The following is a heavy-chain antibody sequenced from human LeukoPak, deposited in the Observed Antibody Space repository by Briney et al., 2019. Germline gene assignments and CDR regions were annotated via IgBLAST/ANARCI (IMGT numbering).Heavy chain of an antibody. CDR2: IKQDGSEK. V-gene: IGHV3-7*03. J-gene: IGHJ4*02. D-gene: IGHD3-9*01. CDR1: GFTFSLYW. CDR3: AGGTGFIIKD. Sequence: GGSLRLSCAASGFTFSLYWMNWVRRAPGKGLEWVANIKQDGSEKNYVDSVKGRFTISRDNAKSSLYLQMNNLRVEDTAMYYCAGGTGFIIKDWGQGTLVTVSS.